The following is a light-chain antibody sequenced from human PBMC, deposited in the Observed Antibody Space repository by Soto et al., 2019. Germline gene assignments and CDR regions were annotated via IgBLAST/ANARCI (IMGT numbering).Light chain of an antibody. J-gene: IGLJ2*01. V-gene: IGLV1-44*01. CDR1: SSNIGSNT. CDR3: AAWDDSLNGVV. Sequence: QSVLTQPPSASGTPGQRVTISCSGSSSNIGSNTVNLYQQLPGTAPKLLIYSNNQRPSGVPDRFSGSKSGTSASLAISGLQSEDEGDYYCAAWDDSLNGVVFGGGTKLTVL. CDR2: SNN.